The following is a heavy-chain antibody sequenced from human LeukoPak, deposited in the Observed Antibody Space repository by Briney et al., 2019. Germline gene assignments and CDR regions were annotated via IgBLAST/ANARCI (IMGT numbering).Heavy chain of an antibody. CDR2: ISVSGASI. J-gene: IGHJ4*02. V-gene: IGHV3-48*03. Sequence: GGSLRLSCAASGFPFINSEMNWVRQPPGKGLEWVSYISVSGASIYYADSVRGRFTISRDNVKNSLYLQMNSLTVEDTAIYYCAKDPNINWGQGTLVTVSS. D-gene: IGHD1-14*01. CDR1: GFPFINSE. CDR3: AKDPNIN.